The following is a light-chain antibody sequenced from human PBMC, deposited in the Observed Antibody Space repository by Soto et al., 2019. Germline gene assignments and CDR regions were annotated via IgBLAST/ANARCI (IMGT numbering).Light chain of an antibody. CDR3: CSYAGTYTLV. J-gene: IGLJ3*02. CDR2: DVS. CDR1: SSDVGGYDF. Sequence: QSALTQPRSVSGSPGQSVTISCTGSSSDVGGYDFVSWYQQHPGKAPKLMISDVSERPSGVPDRFSGSKSANTASLTISGLQAEDEADYYCCSYAGTYTLVFGGGTKVTVL. V-gene: IGLV2-11*01.